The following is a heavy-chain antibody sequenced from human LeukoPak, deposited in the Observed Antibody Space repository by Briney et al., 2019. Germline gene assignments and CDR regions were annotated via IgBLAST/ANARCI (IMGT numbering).Heavy chain of an antibody. CDR2: TWYDGSNK. CDR3: ARGGHCSTTSCSNYDGMDV. Sequence: PGGSLRLSCAASGFTFSGYGMHWVRQAPGKGLEWVAATWYDGSNKYYADSVKGRFTISRDNSKNTLYLQMNSLRAEDTAVYFCARGGHCSTTSCSNYDGMDVWGQGTTLTVSS. V-gene: IGHV3-33*08. J-gene: IGHJ6*02. D-gene: IGHD2-2*01. CDR1: GFTFSGYG.